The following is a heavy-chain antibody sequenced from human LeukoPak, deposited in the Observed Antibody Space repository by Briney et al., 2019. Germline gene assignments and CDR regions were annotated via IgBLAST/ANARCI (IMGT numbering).Heavy chain of an antibody. CDR1: GYTLTELS. V-gene: IGHV1-24*01. CDR2: FDPEDGET. J-gene: IGHJ6*03. Sequence: ASVKVSCKVSGYTLTELSMHWVRQAPGKGLEWMGGFDPEDGETIYAQKFQGRVTMTEDTSTDTAYMELGRLRSDDTAVYYCARAGSGYSRLYYYYMDVWGKGTTVTVSS. D-gene: IGHD3-22*01. CDR3: ARAGSGYSRLYYYYMDV.